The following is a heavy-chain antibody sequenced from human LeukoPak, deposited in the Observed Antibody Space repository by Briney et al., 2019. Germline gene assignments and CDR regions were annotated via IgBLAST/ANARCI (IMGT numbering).Heavy chain of an antibody. V-gene: IGHV3-48*01. D-gene: IGHD2-2*01. CDR3: ARDREYCNSTSCRLYYMAV. Sequence: AGSLRLSCAASGFTFSFSTYNMNWVRQTPGKGLEWVSYISRRSTTTYYADSVKGRFTISRDNAKNSLYLKMNSLRAEDTAVYYCARDREYCNSTSCRLYYMAVRGKGTTVTVSS. CDR2: ISRRSTTT. CDR1: GFTFSFSTYN. J-gene: IGHJ6*03.